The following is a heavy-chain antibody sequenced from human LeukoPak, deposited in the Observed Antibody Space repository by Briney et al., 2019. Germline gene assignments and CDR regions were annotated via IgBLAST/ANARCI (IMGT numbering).Heavy chain of an antibody. CDR1: GGSISSGSYY. CDR3: ARGAKAAARNWFDP. V-gene: IGHV4-61*02. J-gene: IGHJ5*02. Sequence: SETLSLTCTVSGGSISSGSYYWSWIRQPAGKGLEWLGRIYTSGSTNYNPSLKSRVTISVDTSKNQFSLKLSSVTASDTAVYYCARGAKAAARNWFDPWGQGTLVTVSS. CDR2: IYTSGST. D-gene: IGHD6-13*01.